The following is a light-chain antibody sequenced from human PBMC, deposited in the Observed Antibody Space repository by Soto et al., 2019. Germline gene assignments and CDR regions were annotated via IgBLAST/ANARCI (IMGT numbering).Light chain of an antibody. CDR1: NIGSRS. J-gene: IGLJ2*01. CDR2: DDS. CDR3: QVWDSSSEHVV. Sequence: CGGNNIGSRSVHWYQQKPGQAPVLVVYDDSDRPSGIPERFSGSNSGNTATLTLSRVEAGDEADYYCQVWDSSSEHVVFGGGTQLTVL. V-gene: IGLV3-21*02.